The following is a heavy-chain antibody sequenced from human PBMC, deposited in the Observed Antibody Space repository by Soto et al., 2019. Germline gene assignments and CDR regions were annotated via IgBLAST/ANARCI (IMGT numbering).Heavy chain of an antibody. Sequence: ASVKVFCKASGYTFTTYAMHWVRQAPGQRLEWMGWINAGNGATKYSQNFQDRVTIARDTSANTAFMELSSLRSEDTAVYYCARGSAAAGPYYFDYWAQGTLVTVSS. CDR1: GYTFTTYA. CDR3: ARGSAAAGPYYFDY. D-gene: IGHD6-13*01. V-gene: IGHV1-3*01. J-gene: IGHJ4*02. CDR2: INAGNGAT.